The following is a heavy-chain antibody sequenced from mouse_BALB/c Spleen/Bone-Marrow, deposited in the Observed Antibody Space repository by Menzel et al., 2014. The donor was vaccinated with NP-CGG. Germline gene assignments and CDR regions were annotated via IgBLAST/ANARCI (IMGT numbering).Heavy chain of an antibody. CDR3: TTGGNDWFAY. CDR2: INPTSGYT. J-gene: IGHJ3*01. D-gene: IGHD2-1*01. V-gene: IGHV1-7*01. CDR1: GYTFXSYW. Sequence: QVQLQQPGPELAKPGASVKMSCRASGYTFXSYWMNWVKQRPVQGLEWIGYINPTSGYTEYNQKFKDKATLTTDKSSSTAYMQLSSLTSEDSAVYYCTTGGNDWFAYWGQGTLVTVSA.